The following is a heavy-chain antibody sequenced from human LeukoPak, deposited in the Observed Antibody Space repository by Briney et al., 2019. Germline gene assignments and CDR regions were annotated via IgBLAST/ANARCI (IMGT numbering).Heavy chain of an antibody. D-gene: IGHD3-22*01. CDR1: GGTFSSYA. CDR2: IIPIFGTA. J-gene: IGHJ5*02. CDR3: ARDKLDYYDSSGYWENWFDP. V-gene: IGHV1-69*06. Sequence: ASVKVSCKASGGTFSSYAISWVRQAPGQGLEWMGGIIPIFGTANYAQKFQGRVTITADKSTSTAYMELSSLRSEDTAVYYCARDKLDYYDSSGYWENWFDPWGQGTLVTVSS.